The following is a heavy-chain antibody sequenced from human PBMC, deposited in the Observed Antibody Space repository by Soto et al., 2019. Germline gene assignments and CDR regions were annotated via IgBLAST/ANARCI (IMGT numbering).Heavy chain of an antibody. CDR1: GYTFTSYD. CDR2: MNPNSGNT. V-gene: IGHV1-8*01. J-gene: IGHJ3*02. CDR3: ASWVLGWHAFDI. Sequence: ASVKVSCKASGYTFTSYDINWVRQATGQGLEWMGWMNPNSGNTGYAQKFQGRVTMTRNTSISTAYMELSSLRSEDTAVYYCASWVLGWHAFDIWGQGTMVTVSS. D-gene: IGHD2-15*01.